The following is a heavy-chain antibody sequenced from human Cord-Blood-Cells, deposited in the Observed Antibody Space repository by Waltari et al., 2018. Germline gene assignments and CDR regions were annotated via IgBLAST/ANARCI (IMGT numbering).Heavy chain of an antibody. Sequence: QVQLQQWGAGLLKPSETLSLTCAVYGGSFSGYSWSWIRQPPGKGLEWIGEINHSGSTNYNPSLKSRVTISVDTSKNQFSLKLSSVTAADTAVYYCARNTGVTGPGGDAFDIWGQGTMVTVSS. CDR2: INHSGST. CDR3: ARNTGVTGPGGDAFDI. J-gene: IGHJ3*02. D-gene: IGHD2-21*02. CDR1: GGSFSGYS. V-gene: IGHV4-34*01.